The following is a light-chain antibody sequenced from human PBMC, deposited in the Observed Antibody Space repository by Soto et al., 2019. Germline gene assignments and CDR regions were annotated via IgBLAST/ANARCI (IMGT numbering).Light chain of an antibody. CDR2: AAS. V-gene: IGKV1-12*01. J-gene: IGKJ5*01. CDR1: QGINSW. CDR3: QQSHSTPIT. Sequence: DIQITQSPSSVSASVGDRGTRTGRASQGINSWLAWYQQKPGEAPKILMYAASTLQGGVPSRLSGRGSGTDCTLAISSLQPEDFETYFCQQSHSTPITFGQGTRLEIK.